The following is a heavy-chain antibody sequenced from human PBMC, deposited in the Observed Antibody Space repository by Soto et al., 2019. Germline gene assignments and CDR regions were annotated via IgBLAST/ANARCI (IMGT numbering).Heavy chain of an antibody. CDR2: ILGSGSDT. Sequence: PGGSLRLSCSASGFTFSNYAMSWVRQAPGMRPEWVSTILGSGSDTYYPDSVKGRFTISRDNSRNTLDLQLNSLRAEDTAVYYCARYIVGPFYFDYWGQGT. CDR1: GFTFSNYA. D-gene: IGHD1-26*01. CDR3: ARYIVGPFYFDY. V-gene: IGHV3-23*01. J-gene: IGHJ4*02.